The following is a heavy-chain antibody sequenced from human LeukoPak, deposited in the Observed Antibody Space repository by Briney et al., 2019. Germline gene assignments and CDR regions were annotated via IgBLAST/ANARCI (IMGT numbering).Heavy chain of an antibody. CDR3: ARGRSSYDMLTGYFFGH. CDR2: INPNSGGT. J-gene: IGHJ4*02. CDR1: GYTFTRSY. V-gene: IGHV1-2*02. D-gene: IGHD3-9*01. Sequence: ASVRLSCKASGYTFTRSYMHWGRQAPGHGLEWMGWINPNSGGTNYAQNIKGRVTINRNTSISTAYIELTSLRSEDRAVYYCARGRSSYDMLTGYFFGHWGQGALVTVSS.